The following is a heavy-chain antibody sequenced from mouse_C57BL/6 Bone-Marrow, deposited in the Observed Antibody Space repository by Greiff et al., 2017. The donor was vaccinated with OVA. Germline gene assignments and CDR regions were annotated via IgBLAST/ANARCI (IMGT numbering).Heavy chain of an antibody. Sequence: QVQLQQSGAELVKPGASVKISCKASGYAFSSYWMNWVKQRPGKGLEWIGQIYPGDGDTNYNGKFKGKATLTADKSSSTVYMQLSSLTSEDSAVYFCAREDYYGRGYFDVWGTGTTVTVSS. CDR3: AREDYYGRGYFDV. D-gene: IGHD1-1*01. V-gene: IGHV1-80*01. J-gene: IGHJ1*03. CDR2: IYPGDGDT. CDR1: GYAFSSYW.